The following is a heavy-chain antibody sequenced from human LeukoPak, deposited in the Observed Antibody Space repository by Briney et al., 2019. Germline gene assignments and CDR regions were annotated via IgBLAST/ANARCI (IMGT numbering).Heavy chain of an antibody. J-gene: IGHJ6*02. CDR3: ARRNTYYYDYYYYGMDV. V-gene: IGHV4-31*03. CDR1: GGSISSGGYY. Sequence: SETLSLTCTVSGGSISSGGYYWSWIRQHPGKGLEWIGYIYYSGSTYYNPSLKSRVTISVDTSKNQFSLKLSSVTAADTAVYYCARRNTYYYDYYYYGMDVWGQGTTVTVSS. CDR2: IYYSGST. D-gene: IGHD3-10*01.